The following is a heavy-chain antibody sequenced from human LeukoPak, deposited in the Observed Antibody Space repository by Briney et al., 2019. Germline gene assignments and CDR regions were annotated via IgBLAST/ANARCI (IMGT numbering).Heavy chain of an antibody. CDR3: ANLNGFNCSSTSCYRTGGSTYDY. CDR1: GFTFSSYA. V-gene: IGHV3-23*01. J-gene: IGHJ4*02. D-gene: IGHD2-2*02. CDR2: ISGSGGST. Sequence: GGSLRLSCAASGFTFSSYAMSWVRQAPGKGLEWVSAISGSGGSTYYADSVKGRFTISRDNSKNTLYAQMNSLRAEDTAVYYCANLNGFNCSSTSCYRTGGSTYDYWGQGTLVTVSP.